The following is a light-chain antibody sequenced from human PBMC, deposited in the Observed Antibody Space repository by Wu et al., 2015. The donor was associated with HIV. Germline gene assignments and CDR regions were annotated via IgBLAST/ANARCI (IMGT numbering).Light chain of an antibody. J-gene: IGKJ4*01. CDR2: DAS. Sequence: EIVMTQSPVTLSLSPGESATLSCRASQPISNFLAWYQHKPGQPPRLLIYDASNRAPGIPARFSATKSGTDFTLTISGLEPEDFAVYYCQQRSKWPLTFGGGTKLEIK. CDR1: QPISNF. V-gene: IGKV3-11*01. CDR3: QQRSKWPLT.